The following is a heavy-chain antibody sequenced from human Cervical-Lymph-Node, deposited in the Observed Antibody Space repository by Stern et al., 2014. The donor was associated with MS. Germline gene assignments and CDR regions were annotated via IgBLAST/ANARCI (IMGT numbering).Heavy chain of an antibody. Sequence: QVQLVESGGGVVQPGTSLRLSCAAAGFDFSRLGMHWVRQAPGKALEWVGVISTDGNYGYYGDSVKVRFPVSRDNSKNTVFLQMNSLRPDDTAVYYCAKPYCSGTRCLGYYFDFWGQGTLVTVSS. V-gene: IGHV3-30*18. CDR1: GFDFSRLG. D-gene: IGHD2-2*01. CDR2: ISTDGNYG. J-gene: IGHJ4*02. CDR3: AKPYCSGTRCLGYYFDF.